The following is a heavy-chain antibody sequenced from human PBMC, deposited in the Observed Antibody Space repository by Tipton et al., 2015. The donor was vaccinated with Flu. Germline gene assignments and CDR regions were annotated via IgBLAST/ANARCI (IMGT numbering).Heavy chain of an antibody. CDR2: ISWNSGSI. D-gene: IGHD1-26*01. CDR1: GFSFDDYA. J-gene: IGHJ4*02. Sequence: SLRLSRAASGFSFDDYAMHWVRQAPGKGLEWVSGISWNSGSIGYADSVKGRFTISRDNAKNSLYLQMDGLRAEDTAFYYCAKDKVGALYYFDYWGQGTLVTVSS. CDR3: AKDKVGALYYFDY. V-gene: IGHV3-9*01.